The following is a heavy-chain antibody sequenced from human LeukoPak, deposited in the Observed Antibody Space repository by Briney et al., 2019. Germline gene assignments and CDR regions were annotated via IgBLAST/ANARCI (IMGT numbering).Heavy chain of an antibody. CDR2: ISGSGGST. CDR1: GFTFSNYA. CDR3: AKVRYVGYYFDT. J-gene: IGHJ4*02. D-gene: IGHD3-9*01. Sequence: QPGGSLRLSCAASGFTFSNYAMNWVRPARGKGLEWVSSISGSGGSTYYADSVKGRCTISRDNSKNTLYLQMNSLRAEDTAIYYCAKVRYVGYYFDTWGQGTLVTVSS. V-gene: IGHV3-23*01.